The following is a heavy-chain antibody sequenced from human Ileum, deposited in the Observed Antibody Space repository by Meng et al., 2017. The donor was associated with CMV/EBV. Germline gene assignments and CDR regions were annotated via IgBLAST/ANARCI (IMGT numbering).Heavy chain of an antibody. J-gene: IGHJ4*02. CDR1: GLSVSTKY. CDR2: IYRGGDT. D-gene: IGHD2-21*01. V-gene: IGHV3-53*01. Sequence: GGSLRLSFAASGLSVSTKYMTWLRQAPGKGLEWMSLIYRGGDTHYADSVKGRFTISTDSSKSTHYLQMNDLRAEDTAVYYCATFVICGGLIDYWGQGTLVTVSS. CDR3: ATFVICGGLIDY.